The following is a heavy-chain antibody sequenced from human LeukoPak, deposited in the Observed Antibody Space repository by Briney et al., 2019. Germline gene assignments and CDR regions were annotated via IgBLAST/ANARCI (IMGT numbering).Heavy chain of an antibody. V-gene: IGHV3-48*01. CDR2: ISSSSSTI. Sequence: GGCLSLSCAASGFTFSSYSMNWVRQAPGKGLEWVSYISSSSSTIYYAHSVKGRFTISRDNAKNSLYLQMNSLRAEDTAVYYCAREGQWFGELLYPGYYFDYWGQGTLVTVSS. CDR1: GFTFSSYS. J-gene: IGHJ4*02. D-gene: IGHD3-10*01. CDR3: AREGQWFGELLYPGYYFDY.